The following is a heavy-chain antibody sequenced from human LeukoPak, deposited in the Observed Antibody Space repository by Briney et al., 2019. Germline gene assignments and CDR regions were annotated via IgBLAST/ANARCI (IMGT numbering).Heavy chain of an antibody. D-gene: IGHD2-15*01. CDR1: GYSISSGYY. CDR2: IYHSGST. V-gene: IGHV4-38-2*02. CDR3: AREREEGYCSGGSCYRYRNWFDP. Sequence: PSETLSLTCTVSGYSISSGYYWGWIRQPPGKGLEWIGSIYHSGSTYYNPSLKSRVTISVDTSKNQFSLKLSSVTAADTAVYYCAREREEGYCSGGSCYRYRNWFDPWGQGTLVTVSS. J-gene: IGHJ5*02.